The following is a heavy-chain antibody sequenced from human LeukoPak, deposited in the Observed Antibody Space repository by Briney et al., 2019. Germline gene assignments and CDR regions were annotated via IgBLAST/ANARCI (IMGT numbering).Heavy chain of an antibody. J-gene: IGHJ4*02. V-gene: IGHV3-7*01. CDR1: GFTFSNYW. CDR3: ARVGMQLWSSYYFDY. Sequence: GGSLRLSCAAYGFTFSNYWMSWVRQAPGKGLEWVANIKQDGSEKYYVDSVKGRFTISRDNAKNSLYLQMNSLRAEDTAVYYCARVGMQLWSSYYFDYWGQGTLVTVSS. CDR2: IKQDGSEK. D-gene: IGHD5-18*01.